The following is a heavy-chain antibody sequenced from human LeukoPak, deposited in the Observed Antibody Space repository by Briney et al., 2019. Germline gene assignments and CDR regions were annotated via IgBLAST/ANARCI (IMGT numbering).Heavy chain of an antibody. CDR3: ASGPSLGTTHPYFDY. Sequence: GASVKVSCKASGYTFTGYYMHWLRQAPGQGLGWMGWINPNNGGTNYAQRFQGRVTMTRDTSISTAYMELSRLRFDDTAVYYCASGPSLGTTHPYFDYWGQGTLVTVSS. D-gene: IGHD2-15*01. CDR1: GYTFTGYY. J-gene: IGHJ4*02. CDR2: INPNNGGT. V-gene: IGHV1-2*02.